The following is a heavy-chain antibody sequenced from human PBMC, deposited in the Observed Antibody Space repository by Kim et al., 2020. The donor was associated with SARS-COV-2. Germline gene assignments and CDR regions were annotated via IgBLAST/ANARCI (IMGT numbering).Heavy chain of an antibody. J-gene: IGHJ6*02. D-gene: IGHD6-13*01. CDR1: GFTVSSNY. CDR2: IYSGGST. Sequence: GGSLRLSCAASGFTVSSNYMSWVRQAPGKGLEWVSVIYSGGSTYYADSVKGRFTISRDNSKNTLYLQMNSLRAEDTAVYYCASSASSSWYKIYYYYGMDVWGQGTTVTVSS. V-gene: IGHV3-53*01. CDR3: ASSASSSWYKIYYYYGMDV.